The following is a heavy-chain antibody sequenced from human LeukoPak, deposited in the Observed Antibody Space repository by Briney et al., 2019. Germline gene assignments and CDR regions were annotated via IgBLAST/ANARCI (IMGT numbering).Heavy chain of an antibody. J-gene: IGHJ3*02. CDR1: GFTLVSYG. Sequence: PGGSLRLSCAASGFTLVSYGMTWVRQPPGKGLEWVSSISSSSSTIYYADSVKGRFTISRDNAKNSMYLQMNSLRAEDTAVYYCARDGYYSNYSHAFDIWGQGTMVTVSS. CDR3: ARDGYYSNYSHAFDI. V-gene: IGHV3-48*04. D-gene: IGHD4-11*01. CDR2: ISSSSSTI.